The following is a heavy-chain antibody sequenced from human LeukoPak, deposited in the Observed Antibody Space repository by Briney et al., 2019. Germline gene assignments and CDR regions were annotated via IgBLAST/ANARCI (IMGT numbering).Heavy chain of an antibody. Sequence: PGGSLRLSCAASGFTFSSFEINWVRQAPGKGLEWVSYISSSGHTIYYADSVKGRFTISRDNGKTALSLQMNSLRAEDTAVYYCVVHSATSCYWGQGTLVTVSS. CDR1: GFTFSSFE. CDR2: ISSSGHTI. J-gene: IGHJ4*02. V-gene: IGHV3-48*03. CDR3: VVHSATSCY. D-gene: IGHD1-26*01.